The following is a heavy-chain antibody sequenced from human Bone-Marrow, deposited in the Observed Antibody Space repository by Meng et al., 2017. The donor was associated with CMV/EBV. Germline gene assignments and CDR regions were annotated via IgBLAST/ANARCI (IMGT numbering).Heavy chain of an antibody. V-gene: IGHV1-2*02. J-gene: IGHJ4*02. CDR1: GGTFSSYA. Sequence: ASVKVSCKASGGTFSSYAISWVRQAPGQGLEWMGWINPNSGGTNYAQKFQGRVTMTRDTSISTGYMELSRLRSDDTAVYYCAVGMTTVFYWGQGTLVTVSS. CDR3: AVGMTTVFY. D-gene: IGHD4-17*01. CDR2: INPNSGGT.